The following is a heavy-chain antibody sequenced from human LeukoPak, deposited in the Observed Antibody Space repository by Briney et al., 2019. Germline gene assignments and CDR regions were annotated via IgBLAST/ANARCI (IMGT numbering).Heavy chain of an antibody. CDR1: GGTFSEFD. CDR3: ARNFVGAEVASPMTGYFAL. V-gene: IGHV1-69*13. Sequence: ASVKVSCKASGGTFSEFDISWVRQAPGQGLEWMGVIIPGSGTNYVDNLQGRLTITADESTNTAYMELRSLRSDDTAVYYCARNFVGAEVASPMTGYFALWGHSTLVTVSS. D-gene: IGHD5-12*01. CDR2: IIPGSGT. J-gene: IGHJ2*01.